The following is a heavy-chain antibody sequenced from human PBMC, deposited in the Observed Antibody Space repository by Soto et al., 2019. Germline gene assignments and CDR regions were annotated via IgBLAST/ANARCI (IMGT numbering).Heavy chain of an antibody. CDR3: ARDYDILTDYYYGMDV. CDR2: IYSGGST. Sequence: GGSLRLSCAASGFTVSSNYMSWVRQAPGKGLEWVSVIYSGGSTYYADSVKGRFTISRDNSKNTLYLQMNSLRAEDTAVYYCARDYDILTDYYYGMDVWGQGTTVTVSS. V-gene: IGHV3-66*01. J-gene: IGHJ6*02. CDR1: GFTVSSNY. D-gene: IGHD3-9*01.